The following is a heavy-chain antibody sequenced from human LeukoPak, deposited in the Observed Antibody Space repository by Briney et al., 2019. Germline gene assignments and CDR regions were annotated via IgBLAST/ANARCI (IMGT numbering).Heavy chain of an antibody. CDR3: ARDHYYDSSGYFVSYYYYYMDV. J-gene: IGHJ6*03. D-gene: IGHD3-22*01. CDR1: GGSLSGYY. CDR2: INHSGST. Sequence: PSETLSLTCAVYGGSLSGYYWSWIRQPPGKGLEWIGEINHSGSTNYNPSLKSRVTISVDTSKNQFSLKLSSVTAADTAVYYCARDHYYDSSGYFVSYYYYYMDVWGKGTTVTVSS. V-gene: IGHV4-34*01.